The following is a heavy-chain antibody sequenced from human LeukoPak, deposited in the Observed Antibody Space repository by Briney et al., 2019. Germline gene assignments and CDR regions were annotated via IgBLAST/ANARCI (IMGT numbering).Heavy chain of an antibody. Sequence: GGSLRLSCAASGFTFSSYSMNWFRQAPGKGLEWVSSISSSSSYIYYADSVKGRFTISRDNAKNSLYLQMNSLRAEDTAVYYCARDPSVKFGEFYYYYGMDVWGQGTTVTVSS. CDR2: ISSSSSYI. J-gene: IGHJ6*02. D-gene: IGHD3-10*01. CDR1: GFTFSSYS. V-gene: IGHV3-21*01. CDR3: ARDPSVKFGEFYYYYGMDV.